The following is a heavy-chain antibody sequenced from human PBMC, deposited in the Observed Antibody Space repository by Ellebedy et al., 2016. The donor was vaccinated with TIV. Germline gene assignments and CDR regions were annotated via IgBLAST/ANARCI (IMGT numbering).Heavy chain of an antibody. CDR1: GGSFSKNA. CDR3: AASSFYGTMILH. Sequence: AASVKVSCKASGGSFSKNAVTWVRQAPGQGLEWMGGIIPISDSANYAHQFQGRVTIIADRSTNTATLELSSLRSDDTAVYYCAASSFYGTMILHWGQGTLVTVSS. CDR2: IIPISDSA. J-gene: IGHJ4*02. V-gene: IGHV1-69*13. D-gene: IGHD3-22*01.